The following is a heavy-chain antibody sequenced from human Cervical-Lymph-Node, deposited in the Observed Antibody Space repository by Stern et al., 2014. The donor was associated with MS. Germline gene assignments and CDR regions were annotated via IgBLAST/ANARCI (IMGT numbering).Heavy chain of an antibody. CDR2: LHPNSDDP. D-gene: IGHD2/OR15-2a*01. CDR1: GYAFTGFF. J-gene: IGHJ4*02. Sequence: QVQLVQSGAKMKKPGASVKVSCKASGYAFTGFFIHWVRQVPGQGLEWMGRLHPNSDDPTYAQNFQDRVTLTRDTSISTAYLELSRLTSADTAVYYCAREATRIIVGIDYWGQGTQVTVSS. V-gene: IGHV1-2*06. CDR3: AREATRIIVGIDY.